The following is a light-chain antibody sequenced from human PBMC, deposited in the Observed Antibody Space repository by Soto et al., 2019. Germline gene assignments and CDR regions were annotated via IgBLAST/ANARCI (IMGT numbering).Light chain of an antibody. V-gene: IGKV3D-15*01. J-gene: IGKJ1*01. CDR1: QTVCRGC. CDR2: DAS. Sequence: EIVFTQSPCTLSLSPGERATLSCRASQTVCRGCLAWYQQRPGQAPRLLIYDASNRATGIPARFSGTESGTEFTLTISSLQSEDSAVYYCQQYSDWPLSFGQGTKVDI. CDR3: QQYSDWPLS.